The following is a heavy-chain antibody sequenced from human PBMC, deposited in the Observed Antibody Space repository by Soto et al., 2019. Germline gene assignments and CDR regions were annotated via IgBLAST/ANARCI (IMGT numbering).Heavy chain of an antibody. Sequence: QVQLVQSGAEVKKPGSSVKVSCKASGGTFSSYAISWVRQAPGQGLEWMGGIIPIFGTANYAQKFQGRVTITADESTSTAYMELSSLRSEDTAVYYCASVYYDSSGYGFPRNYWGQGTLVTVSS. CDR2: IIPIFGTA. D-gene: IGHD3-22*01. CDR1: GGTFSSYA. CDR3: ASVYYDSSGYGFPRNY. J-gene: IGHJ4*02. V-gene: IGHV1-69*01.